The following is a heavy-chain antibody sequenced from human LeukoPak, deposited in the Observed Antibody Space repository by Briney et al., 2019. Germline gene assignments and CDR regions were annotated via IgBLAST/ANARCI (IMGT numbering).Heavy chain of an antibody. CDR3: ARVLISAFDI. J-gene: IGHJ3*02. CDR2: NYYSGST. CDR1: GGSISIHH. V-gene: IGHV4-59*11. Sequence: SETLSLTCTVSGGSISIHHWSCIRQPPGKGLEWIGYNYYSGSTNYNPSLKSRVTISVDTSKNQFSLKLSSVTAADTAVYYCARVLISAFDIWGQGTMVTVSS.